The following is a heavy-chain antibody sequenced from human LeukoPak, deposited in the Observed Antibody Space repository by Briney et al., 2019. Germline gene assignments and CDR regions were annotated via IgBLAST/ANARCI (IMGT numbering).Heavy chain of an antibody. CDR3: TNSPIVGAPNAF. J-gene: IGHJ4*02. Sequence: KPGGSLRLSCAASGFTFSSYSMNWVRQAPGKGLEWVSSISSSSSYIYYADSVKGRFTISRDNAKNSLYLQMNSLRAEDTAVYYCTNSPIVGAPNAFWGQGTLVTVSS. V-gene: IGHV3-21*01. CDR2: ISSSSSYI. D-gene: IGHD1-26*01. CDR1: GFTFSSYS.